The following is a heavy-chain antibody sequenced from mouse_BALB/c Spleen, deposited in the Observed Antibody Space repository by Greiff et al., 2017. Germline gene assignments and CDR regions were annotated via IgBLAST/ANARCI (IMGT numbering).Heavy chain of an antibody. Sequence: EVKLVESGGGLVKPGGSLKLSCAASGFTFSSYTMSWVRQTPEKRLEWVATISSGGSYTYYPDSVKGRFTISRDNAKNTLYLQMSSLKSEDTAMYYCTRDTTATRYFDVWGAGTTVTVSS. V-gene: IGHV5-6-4*01. CDR2: ISSGGSYT. CDR1: GFTFSSYT. J-gene: IGHJ1*01. CDR3: TRDTTATRYFDV. D-gene: IGHD1-2*01.